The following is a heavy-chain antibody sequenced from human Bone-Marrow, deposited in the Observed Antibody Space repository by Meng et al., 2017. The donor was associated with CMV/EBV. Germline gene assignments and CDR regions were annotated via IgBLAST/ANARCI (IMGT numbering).Heavy chain of an antibody. Sequence: ASVKVSCKASGYTFTGYYMHWVRQAPGQGLEWMGWINPNSGGTNYAQKFQGRVTMTRDTSISTAYMELSRLRSEDTAVYYCARGSGYDSNWFDPWGQRTLVTVSS. V-gene: IGHV1-2*02. CDR3: ARGSGYDSNWFDP. J-gene: IGHJ5*02. CDR2: INPNSGGT. CDR1: GYTFTGYY. D-gene: IGHD5-12*01.